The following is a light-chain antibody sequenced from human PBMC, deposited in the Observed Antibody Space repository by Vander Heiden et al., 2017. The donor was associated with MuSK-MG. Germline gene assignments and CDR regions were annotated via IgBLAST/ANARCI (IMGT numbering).Light chain of an antibody. CDR2: DVS. J-gene: IGLJ3*02. Sequence: SYLMTQAPSVSVAPGQTARITYGGSNIAHKNGHWYQQKACQAPVLVVYDVSDRPSGIPERISGSKSANTATLIITGVDDGDEADYYCQVWDNVGDHRWVFGAGTRLTVL. V-gene: IGLV3-21*02. CDR1: NIAHKN. CDR3: QVWDNVGDHRWV.